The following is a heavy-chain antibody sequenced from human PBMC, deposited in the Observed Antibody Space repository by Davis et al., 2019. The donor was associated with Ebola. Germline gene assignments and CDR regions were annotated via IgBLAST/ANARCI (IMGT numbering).Heavy chain of an antibody. D-gene: IGHD6-6*01. CDR1: GYTFTSYG. CDR3: ARIEYSSSFIFDY. J-gene: IGHJ4*02. CDR2: ISAYNGNT. V-gene: IGHV1-18*01. Sequence: ASVKVSCKASGYTFTSYGISWVRQAPGQGLEWMGWISAYNGNTNYAQKLQGRVTMTTDTSTSTAYLQWSSLKASDTAMYYCARIEYSSSFIFDYWGQGTLVTVSS.